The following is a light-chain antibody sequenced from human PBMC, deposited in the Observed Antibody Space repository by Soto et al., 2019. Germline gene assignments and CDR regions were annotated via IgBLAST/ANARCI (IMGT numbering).Light chain of an antibody. CDR1: QSISSY. CDR2: AAS. V-gene: IGKV1-39*01. Sequence: DIQMTQSPSSLSASVGDRVTITCRASQSISSYLNWYQQKPGKAPKLLIYAASSLQSVVPSRFSDSGSGPDFTLTIISLQPEVFATYACKQSYSPPLSSGGGNKVAIK. J-gene: IGKJ4*01. CDR3: KQSYSPPLS.